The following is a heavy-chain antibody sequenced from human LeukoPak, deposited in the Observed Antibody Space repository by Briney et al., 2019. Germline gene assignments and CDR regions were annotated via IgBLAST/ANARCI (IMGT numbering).Heavy chain of an antibody. CDR1: GFTFSSYS. Sequence: GGSLRLSCAASGFTFSSYSMNWVRQAPGKGLEWVSSISSSSSYIYYADSVKGRFTISRDNAKNSLYLQMNILRAEDTAVYYCARDTARIQLWLPASEAFDIWGQGTMVTVSS. CDR2: ISSSSSYI. J-gene: IGHJ3*02. V-gene: IGHV3-21*01. D-gene: IGHD5-18*01. CDR3: ARDTARIQLWLPASEAFDI.